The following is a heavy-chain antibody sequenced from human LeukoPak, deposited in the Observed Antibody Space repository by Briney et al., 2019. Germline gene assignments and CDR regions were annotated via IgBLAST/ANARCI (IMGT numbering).Heavy chain of an antibody. J-gene: IGHJ4*02. V-gene: IGHV3-30*02. CDR2: IRYDGSNK. Sequence: PGGSLRLSCAASGFILSNYAMHWVRQAPGKGLEWVTFIRYDGSNKYYAESVKGRFTISRDNSKNTLYLQMNSLRAEDTAVYYCAKAIHSSSSGVVDYWGQGTLVTVSS. D-gene: IGHD6-6*01. CDR3: AKAIHSSSSGVVDY. CDR1: GFILSNYA.